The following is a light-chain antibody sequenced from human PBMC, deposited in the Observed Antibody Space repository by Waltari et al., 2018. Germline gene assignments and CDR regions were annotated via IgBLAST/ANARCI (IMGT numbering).Light chain of an antibody. CDR1: QSVGSN. CDR3: QQYNTRPS. Sequence: ETVMTHSPGTLSVSPGESATPSCSASQSVGSNLAWYQQKPGQSPRLLSYGAVTSASGIPARFRGSVSVTEFTLTISSLHSDDFAVYYCQQYNTRPSFGGGTKVEI. CDR2: GAV. J-gene: IGKJ4*01. V-gene: IGKV3-15*01.